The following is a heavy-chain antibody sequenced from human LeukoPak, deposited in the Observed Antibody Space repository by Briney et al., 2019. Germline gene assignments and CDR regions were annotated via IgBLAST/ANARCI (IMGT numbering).Heavy chain of an antibody. V-gene: IGHV3-33*01. CDR2: TRFDGNIK. Sequence: PGRSLRLSCAVSGFIFSDYGFHWVRQAPGKGLEWVAVTRFDGNIKQYADSVKGRFTISRDDSKNTLYLQMNFLKSEDTAVYYCARWGGTRQYYFDYWGQGTLVTVSS. J-gene: IGHJ4*02. CDR3: ARWGGTRQYYFDY. CDR1: GFIFSDYG. D-gene: IGHD1-1*01.